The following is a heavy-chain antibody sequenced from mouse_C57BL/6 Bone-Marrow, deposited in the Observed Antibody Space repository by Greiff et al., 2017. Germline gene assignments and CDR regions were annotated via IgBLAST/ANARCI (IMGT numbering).Heavy chain of an antibody. J-gene: IGHJ3*01. CDR3: ASTLYGSLAWFAY. CDR2: IYPYNGVS. D-gene: IGHD1-1*01. V-gene: IGHV1-31*01. CDR1: GYSFTGYY. Sequence: VHVKQSGPELVKPGASVKISCKASGYSFTGYYMHWVKQSHGNILDWIGYIYPYNGVSSYNQKFKGKATLTVDKSSSTAYMELRSLTSEDSAVYYCASTLYGSLAWFAYWGQGTLVTVSA.